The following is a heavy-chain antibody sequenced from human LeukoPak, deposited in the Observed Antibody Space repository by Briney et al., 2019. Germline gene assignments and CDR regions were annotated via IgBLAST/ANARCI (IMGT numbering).Heavy chain of an antibody. CDR1: GGSFSGYY. CDR3: ARQIAVAWVWFDP. V-gene: IGHV4-34*01. J-gene: IGHJ5*02. D-gene: IGHD6-19*01. CDR2: INHSGST. Sequence: KPPETLSLTCAVYGGSFSGYYWSWIRQPPGKGLEWIGEINHSGSTNYNPSLKSRVTISVDTSKNQFSLKLSSVTAADTAVYYCARQIAVAWVWFDPWGQGTLVTVSS.